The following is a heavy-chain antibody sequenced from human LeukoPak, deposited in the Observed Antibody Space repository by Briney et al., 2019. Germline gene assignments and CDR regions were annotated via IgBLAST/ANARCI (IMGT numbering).Heavy chain of an antibody. D-gene: IGHD6-19*01. V-gene: IGHV3-30*02. CDR2: IRYDGSNK. CDR3: ARGTPSSSGWLYYGMDV. J-gene: IGHJ6*02. CDR1: GFTFSSYG. Sequence: PGGSLRLSCAASGFTFSSYGMHWVRQAPGEGLEWVAFIRYDGSNKYYADSVKGRFTISRDNSKNTLYLQMNSLRAEDTAVYYCARGTPSSSGWLYYGMDVWGQGTTVTVSS.